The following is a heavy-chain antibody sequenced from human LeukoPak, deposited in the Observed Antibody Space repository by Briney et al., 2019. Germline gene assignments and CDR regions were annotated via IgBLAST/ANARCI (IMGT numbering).Heavy chain of an antibody. CDR1: GGSISSYY. V-gene: IGHV4-59*01. CDR3: ARAGGGYSYDY. J-gene: IGHJ4*02. Sequence: KPSETLSLTCTVSGGSISSYYWSWIRQAPGKGLEWIGYLYNSGSTNYNPSLKRRVTISADTSKNQISLKLSSVTAADPAVYYCARAGGGYSYDYWGRGTLVTVSS. CDR2: LYNSGST. D-gene: IGHD5-18*01.